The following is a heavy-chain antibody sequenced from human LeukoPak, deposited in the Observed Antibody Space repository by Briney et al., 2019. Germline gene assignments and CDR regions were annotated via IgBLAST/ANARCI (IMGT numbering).Heavy chain of an antibody. V-gene: IGHV4-39*01. CDR3: ARTRIAVAGRDWLDP. Sequence: SETLSLTCTVSGGSISSSSYYWGWIRQPPGKGLEWIGSIYYSGSTYYNPSLKSRVTISVDTSKNQFSLKLSSVTAADTAVYYCARTRIAVAGRDWLDPWGQGTLVTVSS. D-gene: IGHD6-19*01. J-gene: IGHJ5*02. CDR1: GGSISSSSYY. CDR2: IYYSGST.